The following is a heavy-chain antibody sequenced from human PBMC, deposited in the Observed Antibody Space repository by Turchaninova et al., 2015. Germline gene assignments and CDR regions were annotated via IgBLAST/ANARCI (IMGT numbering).Heavy chain of an antibody. Sequence: QVQLQESGPGLVTPSETLSLTCAVPCSSLSSVYYWGGIRQPPGKGLEWIGSIYHSGITYHNPSLKSRVTISVDTSKNQFSLKLSSVTAADTAVYYCARDRAAYSYGYGEFDYWGQGTLVTVSS. CDR3: ARDRAAYSYGYGEFDY. CDR1: CSSLSSVYY. CDR2: IYHSGIT. V-gene: IGHV4-38-2*02. J-gene: IGHJ4*02. D-gene: IGHD5-18*01.